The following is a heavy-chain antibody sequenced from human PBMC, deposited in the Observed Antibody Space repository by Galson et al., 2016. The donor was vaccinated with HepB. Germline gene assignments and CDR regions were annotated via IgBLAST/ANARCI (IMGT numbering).Heavy chain of an antibody. Sequence: SVKVSCKASGYTFTTYGISWVRQAPGQGLEWMGWISAYNGNTNYAQKLQGRVTMTTDTSTSTAYMELRSLRSDDTAVYYCARDPRKIRYQLLEIYYYYYDVDVWGQGTTVTVSS. V-gene: IGHV1-18*01. CDR2: ISAYNGNT. D-gene: IGHD2-2*01. CDR1: GYTFTTYG. J-gene: IGHJ6*02. CDR3: ARDPRKIRYQLLEIYYYYYDVDV.